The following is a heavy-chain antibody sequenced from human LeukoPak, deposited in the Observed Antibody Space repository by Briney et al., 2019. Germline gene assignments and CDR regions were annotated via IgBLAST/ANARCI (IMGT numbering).Heavy chain of an antibody. D-gene: IGHD3-10*01. CDR1: GGSFSGYY. Sequence: KPSETLSLTCAVYGGSFSGYYWSWIRQPPGKGLEWIGEINHSGSTNYNPSLKSRVTISVDTSKNQFSLKLSSVTAADTAVYYCARGLGGYGSGSYYWAGVGKDYFDYWGQGTLVTVSS. V-gene: IGHV4-34*01. CDR2: INHSGST. CDR3: ARGLGGYGSGSYYWAGVGKDYFDY. J-gene: IGHJ4*02.